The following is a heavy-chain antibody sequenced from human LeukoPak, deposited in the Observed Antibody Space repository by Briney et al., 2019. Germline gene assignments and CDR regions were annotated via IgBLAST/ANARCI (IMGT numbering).Heavy chain of an antibody. CDR2: IYHSGST. CDR3: ARGTTSFYGSGSPRFDY. V-gene: IGHV4-4*02. D-gene: IGHD3-10*01. CDR1: GGSISSSNW. J-gene: IGHJ4*02. Sequence: SETLSLTCAVSGGSISSSNWWSWVRQPPGKGLEWIGEIYHSGSTYYNPSLKSRVTISVDTSKNQFSLKLSSVTAADTAVYYCARGTTSFYGSGSPRFDYWGQGTLVTVSS.